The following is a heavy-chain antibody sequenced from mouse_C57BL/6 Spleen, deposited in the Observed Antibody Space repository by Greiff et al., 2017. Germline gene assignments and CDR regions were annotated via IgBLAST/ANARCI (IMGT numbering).Heavy chain of an antibody. CDR3: ARDDGFMFDY. Sequence: EVKLVESGGGLVQSGRSLRLSCATSGFTFSDFYMEWVRQAPGKGLEWIAASRNKANDYTTEYSASVKGRFIVSRDTSQSILYLQMNALRAEDTAIYYCARDDGFMFDYWGQGTTLTVSS. V-gene: IGHV7-1*01. J-gene: IGHJ2*01. D-gene: IGHD2-2*01. CDR2: SRNKANDYTT. CDR1: GFTFSDFY.